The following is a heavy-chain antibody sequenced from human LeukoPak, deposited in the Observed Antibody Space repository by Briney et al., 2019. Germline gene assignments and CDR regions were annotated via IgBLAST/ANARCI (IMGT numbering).Heavy chain of an antibody. CDR3: ARGGITIFGVVIIGEYFDY. V-gene: IGHV3-30*03. D-gene: IGHD3-3*01. J-gene: IGHJ4*02. Sequence: PGGSLRLSCAASEFTFSNYGIHWVRQAPGKRLEWGAVISYDGTNKYYADSVKGRFAISRDNAKNTLYLQMNSLRSEDTAVYYCARGGITIFGVVIIGEYFDYWGQGTLVTVSS. CDR2: ISYDGTNK. CDR1: EFTFSNYG.